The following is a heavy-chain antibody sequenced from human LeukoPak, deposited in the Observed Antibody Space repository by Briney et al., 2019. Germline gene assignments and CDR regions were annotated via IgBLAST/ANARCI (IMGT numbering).Heavy chain of an antibody. Sequence: ASVKVSCKASGYTFTSYDINWVRQATGQGLEWMGWMNPNSGNTGYAQKFQGRVTMTRNTSISTAYMELSSLRSEDTAVYYCARGVFWLPSYFYYYYYMDVWGKGTTVTISS. CDR2: MNPNSGNT. D-gene: IGHD5-12*01. V-gene: IGHV1-8*01. CDR1: GYTFTSYD. CDR3: ARGVFWLPSYFYYYYYMDV. J-gene: IGHJ6*03.